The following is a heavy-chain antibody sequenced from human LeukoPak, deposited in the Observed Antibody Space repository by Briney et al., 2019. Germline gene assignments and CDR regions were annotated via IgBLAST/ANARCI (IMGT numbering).Heavy chain of an antibody. CDR2: ISSSSSTI. CDR3: ARSSNYVRYYYYYMDV. D-gene: IGHD4-11*01. CDR1: GFTFSSYS. V-gene: IGHV3-48*01. Sequence: PGGSLRLSCAASGFTFSSYSMNWVRQAPGKGLEWVSYISSSSSTIYYADSVKGRFTISRDNAKNSLYLQMNSLRAEDTAVYYCARSSNYVRYYYYYMDVWGKGTTVTVSS. J-gene: IGHJ6*03.